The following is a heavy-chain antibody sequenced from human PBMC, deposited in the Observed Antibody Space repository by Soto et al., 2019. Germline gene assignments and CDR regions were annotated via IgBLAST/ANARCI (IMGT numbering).Heavy chain of an antibody. CDR2: IIPMFGAP. CDR1: GVTFNRQD. CDR3: ATSEGRDGYSFDY. D-gene: IGHD5-12*01. Sequence: SVKVSCKASGVTFNRQDMRWVRQAPGQGLEWMGGIIPMFGAPHYAEKFQDRVTITADESTGTAYLELSSLTSEDTAVYCCATSEGRDGYSFDYWGPGTLVTVSS. V-gene: IGHV1-69*13. J-gene: IGHJ4*02.